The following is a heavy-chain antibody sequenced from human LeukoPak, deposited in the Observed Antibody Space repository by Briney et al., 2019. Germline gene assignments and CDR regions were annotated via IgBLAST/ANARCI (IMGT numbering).Heavy chain of an antibody. CDR1: GGSISSGGYY. CDR3: ARDPGVQLERGFDI. D-gene: IGHD1-1*01. Sequence: PSETLSLTCTVSGGSISSGGYYWSWIRQHPGKGLEWIGYIYYSGSTYYNPSLKSRVTISVDTSKNQFSLKLSSVTAADTAVYYCARDPGVQLERGFDIWGQGTMVTVSS. CDR2: IYYSGST. J-gene: IGHJ3*02. V-gene: IGHV4-31*03.